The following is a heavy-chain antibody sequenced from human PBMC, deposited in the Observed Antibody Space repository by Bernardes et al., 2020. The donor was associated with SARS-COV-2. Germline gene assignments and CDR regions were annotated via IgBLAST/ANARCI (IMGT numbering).Heavy chain of an antibody. Sequence: GGSLRLSCAASGFTFGSYSMNWVRQAPGKGLEWVSYIGSSRSTIYYADSVQGRFTISRDNAKNSLYLQMNSLRDEDTAVYYCARVPSSWVDYWGQGTLVTVSS. CDR3: ARVPSSWVDY. D-gene: IGHD6-13*01. CDR2: IGSSRSTI. J-gene: IGHJ4*02. V-gene: IGHV3-48*02. CDR1: GFTFGSYS.